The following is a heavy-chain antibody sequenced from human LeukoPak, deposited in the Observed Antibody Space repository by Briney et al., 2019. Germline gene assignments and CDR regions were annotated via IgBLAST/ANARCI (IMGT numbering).Heavy chain of an antibody. Sequence: GASVKVSCKASGYXFTSYGISWVRQAPGQGLEWMGWISVYNGNTNYAQKFQGRVTMTTETSTNTAYMELRSLRSDDTAVYYCARGETSYVFWGQGTLVTVSS. J-gene: IGHJ4*02. CDR3: ARGETSYVF. CDR1: GYXFTSYG. CDR2: ISVYNGNT. D-gene: IGHD1-26*01. V-gene: IGHV1-18*01.